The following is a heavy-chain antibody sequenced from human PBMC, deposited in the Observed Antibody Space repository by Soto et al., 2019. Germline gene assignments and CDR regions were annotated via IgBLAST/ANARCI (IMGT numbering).Heavy chain of an antibody. CDR3: ARGRGQNYYDSSGYRDAFDI. J-gene: IGHJ3*02. Sequence: QVQLVESGGGVVQPGRSLRLSCAASGFTFSSYGMHWVRQAPGKGLEWVAVIWYDGSNKYYADSVKGRFTISRDNSKNTLYLQMNRLRSEDTAVYYCARGRGQNYYDSSGYRDAFDIWGQGTMVTVSS. D-gene: IGHD3-22*01. CDR1: GFTFSSYG. CDR2: IWYDGSNK. V-gene: IGHV3-33*01.